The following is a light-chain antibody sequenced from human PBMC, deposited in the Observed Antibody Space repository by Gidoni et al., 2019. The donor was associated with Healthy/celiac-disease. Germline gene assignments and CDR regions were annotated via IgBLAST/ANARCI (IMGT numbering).Light chain of an antibody. J-gene: IGLJ2*01. CDR2: VNS. Sequence: QSVLTQPPSVSGAPGQRVPISCTGRSSNIGAGYDVPGYQQLPGTAPKLLIYVNSNRPAGVPDRFSGSKSGTSASLAITGLQAEDEADYYCQSYDSSLSGSVFGGGTKLTVL. V-gene: IGLV1-40*01. CDR3: QSYDSSLSGSV. CDR1: SSNIGAGYD.